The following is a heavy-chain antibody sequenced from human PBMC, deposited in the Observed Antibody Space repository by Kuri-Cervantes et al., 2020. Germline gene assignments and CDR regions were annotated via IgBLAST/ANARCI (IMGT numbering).Heavy chain of an antibody. Sequence: GESLKISCATSGFTFSSYAMHWVRQAPGKGLEWVAVISYDGSNKYYADSVKGRFTISGDNSKNTLYLQMNSLRAEDTAVYYCAKVRTDCGGDCSHIPSGILEYYYYYGMDVWGQGTTVTVSS. CDR3: AKVRTDCGGDCSHIPSGILEYYYYYGMDV. D-gene: IGHD2-21*02. J-gene: IGHJ6*02. V-gene: IGHV3-30-3*02. CDR1: GFTFSSYA. CDR2: ISYDGSNK.